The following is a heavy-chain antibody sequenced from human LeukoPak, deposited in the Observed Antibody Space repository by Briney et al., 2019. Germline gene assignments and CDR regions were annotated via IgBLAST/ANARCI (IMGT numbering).Heavy chain of an antibody. CDR1: GGTFSSYA. J-gene: IGHJ3*02. V-gene: IGHV1-69*13. CDR3: ARGARYYYDSSGYPIRDAFDI. CDR2: IIPIFGTA. D-gene: IGHD3-22*01. Sequence: ASVKVSCKASGGTFSSYAISWVRQAPGQGLEWMGGIIPIFGTANYAQKFQGRVMITADESTSTAYVELSSLRSEDTAVYYCARGARYYYDSSGYPIRDAFDIWGQGTMVTVSS.